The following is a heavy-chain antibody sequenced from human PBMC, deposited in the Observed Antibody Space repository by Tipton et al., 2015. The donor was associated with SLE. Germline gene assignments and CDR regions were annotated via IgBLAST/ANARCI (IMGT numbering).Heavy chain of an antibody. CDR3: ARCDDNDAFDI. CDR2: IYYSGST. CDR1: GGSSSSYY. J-gene: IGHJ3*02. Sequence: TLSLTCTVSGGSSSSYYWSWIRQPPGKGLEWIGYIYYSGSTNYNPSLKSRVTISVDTSKNQFSLKLSSVTAADTAVYYCARCDDNDAFDIWGQGTMVTVSS. D-gene: IGHD2-21*01. V-gene: IGHV4-59*01.